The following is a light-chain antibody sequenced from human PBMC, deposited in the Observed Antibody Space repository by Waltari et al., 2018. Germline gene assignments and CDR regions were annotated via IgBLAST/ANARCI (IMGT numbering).Light chain of an antibody. CDR2: AAS. Sequence: TQSPGTLSLSPGERATLSCRASQSINNYVNWYQQKPGQAPKLLIFAASTLQTGVPSRFSGSGSGTDFTLTISSLQPEDFATYYCQQSYNNPRAFGQGTKVEIK. V-gene: IGKV1-39*01. CDR1: QSINNY. J-gene: IGKJ1*01. CDR3: QQSYNNPRA.